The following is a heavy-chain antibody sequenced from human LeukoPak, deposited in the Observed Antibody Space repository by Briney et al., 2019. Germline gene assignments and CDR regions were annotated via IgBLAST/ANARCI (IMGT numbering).Heavy chain of an antibody. CDR3: ARDIKNSLGAFDY. J-gene: IGHJ4*02. CDR1: GGSISSYY. D-gene: IGHD5-18*01. CDR2: IYYSGST. Sequence: SETLSLTCTVSGGSISSYYWSWIRQPPGKGLEWIGYIYYSGSTNYNPSLKSRVTISVDTSKNQFSLKLSSVTAADPAVYYCARDIKNSLGAFDYWGQGTLVTVSS. V-gene: IGHV4-59*01.